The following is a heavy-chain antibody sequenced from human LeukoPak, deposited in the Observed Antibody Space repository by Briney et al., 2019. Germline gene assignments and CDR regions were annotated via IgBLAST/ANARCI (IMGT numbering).Heavy chain of an antibody. D-gene: IGHD6-13*01. Sequence: PSETLSLTCTVSGGSISSYYWSWIRQPPGKGLEWIGYIYYSGSTNYNPSLKSRVTISVDTSKNQFSLKLSSVTAADTAVYYCARDGGRVAAAGTHYYYYGMDVWGQGTTVTVSS. CDR2: IYYSGST. J-gene: IGHJ6*02. CDR3: ARDGGRVAAAGTHYYYYGMDV. V-gene: IGHV4-59*01. CDR1: GGSISSYY.